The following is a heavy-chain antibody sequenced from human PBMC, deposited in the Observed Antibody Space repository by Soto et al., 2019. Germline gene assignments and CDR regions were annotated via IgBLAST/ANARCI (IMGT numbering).Heavy chain of an antibody. D-gene: IGHD4-17*01. V-gene: IGHV4-59*08. CDR1: GGSISSYY. Sequence: SETLSLTCTVSGGSISSYYWSWIRQPPGKGLEWIGYIYYSGSTNYNPSLKSRVTISVDTSKNRFSLKLSSVTAADTAVYYCARLVGGDYFDYWGQGTLVTVSS. J-gene: IGHJ4*02. CDR2: IYYSGST. CDR3: ARLVGGDYFDY.